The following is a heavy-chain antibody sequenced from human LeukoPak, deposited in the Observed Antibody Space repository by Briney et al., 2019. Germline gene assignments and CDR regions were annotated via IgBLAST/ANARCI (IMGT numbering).Heavy chain of an antibody. J-gene: IGHJ6*02. V-gene: IGHV4-61*01. CDR3: ARGGGYFDWSNGMDV. CDR1: GGSVSSGSYY. D-gene: IGHD3-9*01. CDR2: IYYSGST. Sequence: SETLSLTCTVSGGSVSSGSYYGSWIRQPPGKGLEWIGYIYYSGSTNYNPSLKSRVTISVDTSKNQLSLKLSSVTAADTAVYYCARGGGYFDWSNGMDVWGQGTTVTVSS.